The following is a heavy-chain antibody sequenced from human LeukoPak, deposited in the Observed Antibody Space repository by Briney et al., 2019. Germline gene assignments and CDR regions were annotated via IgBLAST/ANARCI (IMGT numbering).Heavy chain of an antibody. Sequence: ASVKVSCKASGYTFTSYAMHWVRQAPGQRLEWMGWINAGNGNTKYSQKFQGRVTITRDTSASTAYMELSSLRSEDTAVYYCARAGARFYDSSGYYPFDYWGQGTLATVSS. CDR2: INAGNGNT. J-gene: IGHJ4*02. CDR3: ARAGARFYDSSGYYPFDY. CDR1: GYTFTSYA. D-gene: IGHD3-22*01. V-gene: IGHV1-3*01.